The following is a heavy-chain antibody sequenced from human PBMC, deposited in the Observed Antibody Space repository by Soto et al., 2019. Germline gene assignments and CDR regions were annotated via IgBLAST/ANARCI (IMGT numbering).Heavy chain of an antibody. V-gene: IGHV4-39*01. CDR1: GGSISSSGYY. J-gene: IGHJ4*02. D-gene: IGHD1-1*01. CDR3: ASLLGINYFDY. Sequence: QLQVQESGPGLVKPSETLSLTCSVSGGSISSSGYYWGWIRQPPGKGLEWIGSVYYSGSTYYNPSLKSXXAXSXXTSKNQFSLKLSSVTAADTAVYYCASLLGINYFDYWGQGTLVTVSS. CDR2: VYYSGST.